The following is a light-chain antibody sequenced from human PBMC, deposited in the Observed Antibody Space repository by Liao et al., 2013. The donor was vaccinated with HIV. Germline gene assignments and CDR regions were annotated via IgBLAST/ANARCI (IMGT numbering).Light chain of an antibody. CDR2: KDS. CDR3: QSADSSGTCPV. CDR1: NIGSRS. Sequence: SYVLVQPSSVPVAPGKTARITCGGNNIGSRSVHWYRQKPGQAPVLLIYKDSERPSGIPERFSGSSSGTTVTLTISGVQAEDEADYYCQSADSSGTCPVFGGGTKLTVL. V-gene: IGLV3-25*01. J-gene: IGLJ3*02.